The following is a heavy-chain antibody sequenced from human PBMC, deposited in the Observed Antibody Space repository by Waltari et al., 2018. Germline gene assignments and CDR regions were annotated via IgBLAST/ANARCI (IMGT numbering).Heavy chain of an antibody. CDR1: GFTLSDTW. D-gene: IGHD3-3*01. CDR2: FSGDGSTI. J-gene: IGHJ4*02. Sequence: EVQLVESGGGLVHPGGSLRLSCAASGFTLSDTWLHWVRQVPGKGLWWVSRFSGDGSTINYADSVKGRFTISRDTAKNTLYLQMNSLRAEDTAVYYCARGADLRGQGILVTVSS. CDR3: ARGADL. V-gene: IGHV3-74*01.